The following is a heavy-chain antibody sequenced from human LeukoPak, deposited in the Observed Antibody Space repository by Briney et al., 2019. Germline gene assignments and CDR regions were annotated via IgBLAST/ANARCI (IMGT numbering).Heavy chain of an antibody. CDR3: AGMFYYGSSGHALDI. V-gene: IGHV3-72*01. CDR1: GFTFSDYY. J-gene: IGHJ3*02. Sequence: PGGSLRLSCAASGFTFSDYYMDWVRQAPGKGLEWIGRIRNKAKGYTTDYDASAKGRFTMSRDDSKNTLYLQMNSLKTEDTAVYYCAGMFYYGSSGHALDIWGQGTMVTVPS. D-gene: IGHD3-10*01. CDR2: IRNKAKGYTT.